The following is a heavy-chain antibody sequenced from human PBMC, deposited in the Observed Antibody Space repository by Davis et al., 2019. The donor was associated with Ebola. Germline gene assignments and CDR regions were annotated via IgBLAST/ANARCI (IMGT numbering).Heavy chain of an antibody. J-gene: IGHJ6*02. CDR3: ARGSRNMDV. Sequence: PSETLSLTCPISPDSVSSKSAAWNWIRQSPSRGLEWLGRTYYTSQWYNDYAVSVKSRMTINPDTSKNQFSLKLNSVTPEDTAVYYCARGSRNMDVWGQGTTVTVSS. CDR1: PDSVSSKSAA. V-gene: IGHV6-1*01. CDR2: TYYTSQWYN.